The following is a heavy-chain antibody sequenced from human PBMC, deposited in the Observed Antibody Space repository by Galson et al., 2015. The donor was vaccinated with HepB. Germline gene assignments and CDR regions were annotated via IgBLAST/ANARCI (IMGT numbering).Heavy chain of an antibody. CDR2: IDWDDDQ. J-gene: IGHJ4*02. CDR1: GFSLNTSGMS. V-gene: IGHV2-70*01. CDR3: ARIGSDTTYFDY. D-gene: IGHD1-1*01. Sequence: PALVKPTQTLTLTCTFSGFSLNTSGMSVSWIRQPPGKALKWLALIDWDDDQYYSTSLKTRLTISKDTSKNQVFLTMTNMDPVDTATYYCARIGSDTTYFDYWGQGTLVTVSS.